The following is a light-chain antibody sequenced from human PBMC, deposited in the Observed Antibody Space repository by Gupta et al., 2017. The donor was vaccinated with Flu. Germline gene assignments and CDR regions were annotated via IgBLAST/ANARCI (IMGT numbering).Light chain of an antibody. V-gene: IGKV3-11*01. J-gene: IGKJ4*01. CDR3: QQRSNWPFLT. CDR2: DAS. Sequence: TLSLSPGERATLSCRASQSVSSYLAWYQQKPGQAPRLLIYDASNRATGIPARFSGSGSGTDFTLTISSLEPEDFAVYYCQQRSNWPFLTFGGGTKVEIK. CDR1: QSVSSY.